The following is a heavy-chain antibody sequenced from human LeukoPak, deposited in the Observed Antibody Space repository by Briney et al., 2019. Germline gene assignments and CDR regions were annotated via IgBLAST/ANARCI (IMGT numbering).Heavy chain of an antibody. CDR2: IKYDGGEI. CDR3: AELGIAMIGGV. Sequence: GGSLRLSCAASGFTFSSYWMNWVRQAPGKGLEWVASIKYDGGEIYYGDSVKGRFTISRDNAKNSLYLQMNSLRAEDTAVYYCAELGIAMIGGVWGKGTTVTISS. J-gene: IGHJ6*04. D-gene: IGHD3-10*02. V-gene: IGHV3-7*01. CDR1: GFTFSSYW.